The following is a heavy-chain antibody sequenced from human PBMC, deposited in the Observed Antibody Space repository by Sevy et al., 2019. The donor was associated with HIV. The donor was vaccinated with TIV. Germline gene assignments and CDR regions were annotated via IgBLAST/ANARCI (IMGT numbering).Heavy chain of an antibody. V-gene: IGHV1-69*06. CDR1: GGTFSSYA. Sequence: ASVKVSCKASGGTFSSYAISWVRQAPGQGLEWMGGIIPIFGTANYAQKFQGRVTITADKSTSTAYMELSSLRSEDTAVYYCASLSRNYDFWSGPENYYGMDVWGQGTTVTVSS. CDR2: IIPIFGTA. J-gene: IGHJ6*02. CDR3: ASLSRNYDFWSGPENYYGMDV. D-gene: IGHD3-3*01.